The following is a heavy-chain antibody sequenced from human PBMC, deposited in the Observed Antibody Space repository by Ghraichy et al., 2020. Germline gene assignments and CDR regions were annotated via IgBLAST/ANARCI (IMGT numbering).Heavy chain of an antibody. J-gene: IGHJ5*02. V-gene: IGHV3-30-3*01. CDR1: GFTFSSFA. D-gene: IGHD5-18*01. CDR3: ARARVYSYGPFDP. CDR2: ISYDGSNK. Sequence: GGSLRLSCAASGFTFSSFAMHWVRQAPGKGLEWVAVISYDGSNKYYADSVKGRFTISRDNSKNTLYLQMNSLRAEDTAVYYCARARVYSYGPFDPWGQGTLVTVTS.